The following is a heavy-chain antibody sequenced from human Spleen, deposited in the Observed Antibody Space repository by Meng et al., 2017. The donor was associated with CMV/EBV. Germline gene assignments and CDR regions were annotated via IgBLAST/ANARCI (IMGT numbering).Heavy chain of an antibody. CDR1: GFIFGDYG. CDR2: IKQDGSEK. CDR3: ARDVSLGGDGGNSLGPFDY. D-gene: IGHD4-23*01. Sequence: GGSLRLSCAASGFIFGDYGMGWVRQAPGKGLEWVVNIKQDGSEKYYVDSVKGRFTISRDNAKNSLYLQMNSLRAEDTAVYYCARDVSLGGDGGNSLGPFDYWGQGTLVTVSS. J-gene: IGHJ4*02. V-gene: IGHV3-7*01.